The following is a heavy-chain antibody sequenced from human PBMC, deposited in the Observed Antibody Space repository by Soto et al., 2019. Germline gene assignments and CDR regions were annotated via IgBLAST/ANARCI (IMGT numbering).Heavy chain of an antibody. J-gene: IGHJ4*02. D-gene: IGHD1-26*01. CDR3: ARRSWEILAAPHKFDY. Sequence: EVQLLESGGGLVQPGGSLRLSCAASGFTFSSYAMSWVRQAPGKGLEWVSAIVASGGSTYYADSVKGRFTISRDNSKNPMYLHLNRLRAEATAVYYCARRSWEILAAPHKFDYWGQGSLVTVAS. CDR1: GFTFSSYA. V-gene: IGHV3-23*01. CDR2: IVASGGST.